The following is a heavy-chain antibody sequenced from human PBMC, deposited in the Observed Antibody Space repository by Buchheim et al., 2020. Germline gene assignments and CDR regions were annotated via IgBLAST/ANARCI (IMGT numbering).Heavy chain of an antibody. CDR1: GFTFGDYA. CDR3: TRAWDIVVVVAAHTNKNFDY. CDR2: IRSKAYGGTT. J-gene: IGHJ4*02. Sequence: EVQLVESGGGLVQPGRSLRLSCTASGFTFGDYAMSWFRQAPGKGLEWVGFIRSKAYGGTTEYAASVKGRFTISRDDSKSIAYLQMNSLKTEDTAVYYCTRAWDIVVVVAAHTNKNFDYWGQGTL. V-gene: IGHV3-49*03. D-gene: IGHD2-15*01.